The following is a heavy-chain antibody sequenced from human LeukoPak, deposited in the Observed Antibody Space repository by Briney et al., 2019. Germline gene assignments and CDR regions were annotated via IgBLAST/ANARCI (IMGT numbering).Heavy chain of an antibody. Sequence: GGSLRLSCVASGFNFRSYTMHWVRQAPGKGLEWVSCITTSSSFKYYADSVKGRFSISRDDAKNSLYLQMNTVRAEDTAMYFCARDDYTDFVIEYWGQGTPVGVSS. CDR1: GFNFRSYT. J-gene: IGHJ4*02. CDR2: ITTSSSFK. D-gene: IGHD3-16*01. CDR3: ARDDYTDFVIEY. V-gene: IGHV3-21*04.